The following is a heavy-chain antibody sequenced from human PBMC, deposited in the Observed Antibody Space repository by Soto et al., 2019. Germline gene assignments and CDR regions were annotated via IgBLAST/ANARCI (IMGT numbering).Heavy chain of an antibody. D-gene: IGHD2-2*01. J-gene: IGHJ5*02. V-gene: IGHV3-21*01. CDR3: ARTRRDCSSTSCYSSWFDP. CDR2: ISSSSSYI. Sequence: EVQLVESGGGLVKPGGPLRLSCAASGFTFSSYSMNWVRQAPGKGLEWVSSISSSSSYIYYADSVKGRFTISRDNAKNSLYLQMNSLRAEDTAVYYCARTRRDCSSTSCYSSWFDPWGQGTLVTVSS. CDR1: GFTFSSYS.